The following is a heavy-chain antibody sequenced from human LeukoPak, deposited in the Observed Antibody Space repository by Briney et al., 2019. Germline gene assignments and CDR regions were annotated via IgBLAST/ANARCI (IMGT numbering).Heavy chain of an antibody. V-gene: IGHV4-30-4*01. CDR3: ARVSRHYDILTGYYTAPGRDAFDI. CDR2: IYYSGST. J-gene: IGHJ3*02. D-gene: IGHD3-9*01. Sequence: PSQTLSLTCTVSGGSISSGDYYWSWIRQPPGKGLEWIGYIYYSGSTYYNPSLKSRVTISVDTSKNQFSLKLSSVTAADTAVYYGARVSRHYDILTGYYTAPGRDAFDIWGQGTMVTVSS. CDR1: GGSISSGDYY.